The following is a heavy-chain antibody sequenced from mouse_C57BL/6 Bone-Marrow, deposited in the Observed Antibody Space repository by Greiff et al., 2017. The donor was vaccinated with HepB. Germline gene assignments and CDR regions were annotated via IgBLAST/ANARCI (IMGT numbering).Heavy chain of an antibody. D-gene: IGHD1-1*01. CDR3: ARDKKSITTPHWYFDV. J-gene: IGHJ1*03. CDR2: ISDGGSYT. V-gene: IGHV5-4*01. CDR1: GFTFSSYA. Sequence: EVKLEESGGGLVKPGGSLKLSCAASGFTFSSYAMSWVRQTPEKRLEWVATISDGGSYTYYPDNVKGRFTISRDNAKNNLYLQMSHLKSEDTAMYYCARDKKSITTPHWYFDVWGTGTTVTVSS.